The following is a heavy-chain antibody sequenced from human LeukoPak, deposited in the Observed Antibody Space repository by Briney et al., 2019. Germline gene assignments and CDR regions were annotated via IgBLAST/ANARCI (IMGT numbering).Heavy chain of an antibody. CDR1: GFTFGDYA. Sequence: GGSLRLSCTASGFTFGDYAMSWVRQAPGKGLEWVGFIRGKAYGGTTEYAASVKGRFTISRDDSKSIAYLQMNSLKTEDTAVYYCTIASGRYVLDYWGQGTLVTVSS. CDR2: IRGKAYGGTT. D-gene: IGHD6-19*01. CDR3: TIASGRYVLDY. J-gene: IGHJ4*02. V-gene: IGHV3-49*04.